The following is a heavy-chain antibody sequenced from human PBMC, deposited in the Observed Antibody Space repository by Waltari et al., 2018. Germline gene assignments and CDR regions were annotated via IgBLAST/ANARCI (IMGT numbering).Heavy chain of an antibody. D-gene: IGHD3-22*01. Sequence: QLQLQESGPGLVKPSETLSLTCTVSGGSISSSSYYWGWIRQPPGKGLEWIGSIYYSGSTYYHPSLKSRVTISGDTSKNQFSLKLSSGTAADTAVYYCARRDQYYYDSSGFITTEFDYWGQGTLVTVSS. V-gene: IGHV4-39*01. J-gene: IGHJ4*02. CDR3: ARRDQYYYDSSGFITTEFDY. CDR1: GGSISSSSYY. CDR2: IYYSGST.